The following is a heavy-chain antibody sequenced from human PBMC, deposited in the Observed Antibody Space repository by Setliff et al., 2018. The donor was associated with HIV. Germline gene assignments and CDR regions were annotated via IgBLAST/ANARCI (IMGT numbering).Heavy chain of an antibody. CDR2: IYWDDDK. CDR1: GFSPSTSGVG. CDR3: AHSYCSSTSCYPHYYYYMDV. Sequence: SGPTLVNPTQTLTLTCTFSGFSPSTSGVGVGWIRQPPGKALEWLALIYWDDDKRYSPSLESRLTITKDTSKNQVVLTMTNMDPVDTATYYCAHSYCSSTSCYPHYYYYMDVWGKGTTVTVSS. D-gene: IGHD2-2*01. J-gene: IGHJ6*03. V-gene: IGHV2-5*02.